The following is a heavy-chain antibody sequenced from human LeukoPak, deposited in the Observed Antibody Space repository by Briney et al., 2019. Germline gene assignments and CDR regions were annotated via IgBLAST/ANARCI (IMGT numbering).Heavy chain of an antibody. Sequence: GGSLRLSCAASGFTFSSYAMHWVRQAPGKGLEWVAVISYDGSNKYYADSVKGRFTISRDNSKNTLYLEMNSLRVEDTGVYYCARDVSGSSWYVAYYCDYWGQGTLVTVSS. V-gene: IGHV3-30-3*01. CDR1: GFTFSSYA. J-gene: IGHJ4*02. CDR3: ARDVSGSSWYVAYYCDY. CDR2: ISYDGSNK. D-gene: IGHD6-13*01.